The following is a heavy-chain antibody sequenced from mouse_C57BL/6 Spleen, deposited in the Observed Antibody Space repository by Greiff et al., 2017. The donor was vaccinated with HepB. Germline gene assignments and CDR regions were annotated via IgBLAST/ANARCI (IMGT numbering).Heavy chain of an antibody. CDR3: ARQGPLDY. D-gene: IGHD3-3*01. V-gene: IGHV1-69*01. Sequence: VQLQQSGAELVMPGASVKLSCKASGYTFTSYWMHWVKQRPGQGLEWIGEIDPSDSYTNYNQKFKGKSTLTVDKSSSTAYMQLSSLTSEDSAVYYCARQGPLDYWGQGTTLTVSS. J-gene: IGHJ2*01. CDR1: GYTFTSYW. CDR2: IDPSDSYT.